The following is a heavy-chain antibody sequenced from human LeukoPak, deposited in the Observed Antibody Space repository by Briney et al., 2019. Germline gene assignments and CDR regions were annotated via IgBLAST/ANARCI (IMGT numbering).Heavy chain of an antibody. V-gene: IGHV3-21*01. J-gene: IGHJ4*02. CDR1: GFTFNSYA. CDR2: ISSSSSYI. CDR3: ASSLTPGDGYNSRPFDY. D-gene: IGHD5-24*01. Sequence: PGGSLRLSCAASGFTFNSYAMNWVRQAPGKGLEWVSSISSSSSYIYYADSVKGRFTISRDNAKNSLHLQMNSLRAEDTAVYYCASSLTPGDGYNSRPFDYWGQGTLVTVSS.